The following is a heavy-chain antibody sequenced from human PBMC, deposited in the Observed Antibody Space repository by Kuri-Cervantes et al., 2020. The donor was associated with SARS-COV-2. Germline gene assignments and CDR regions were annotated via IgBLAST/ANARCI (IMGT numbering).Heavy chain of an antibody. CDR1: GGSISSGGYY. D-gene: IGHD3-3*01. CDR3: ARQMMSSITIFGVVITRNWFDP. CDR2: IYYSGST. V-gene: IGHV4-39*01. J-gene: IGHJ5*02. Sequence: GSLRLSCTVSGGSISSGGYYWGWIRQPPGKGLEWIGSIYYSGSTYYNPSLKSRVTISVDTSKNQFSLKLSSVTAADTAAYYCARQMMSSITIFGVVITRNWFDPWGQGTLVTVSS.